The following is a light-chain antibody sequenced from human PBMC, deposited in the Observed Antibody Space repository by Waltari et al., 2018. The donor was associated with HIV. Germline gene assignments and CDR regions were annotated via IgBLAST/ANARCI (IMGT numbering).Light chain of an antibody. V-gene: IGKV3-20*01. Sequence: SSRASQTISRNYLAWYQLKPGQAPRLLIYGASSRATDIPDRVSGSGSGTDFTLTISRLEPEDSAVYYCLQYSPSPRTFGQGTKVEIK. CDR2: GAS. CDR3: LQYSPSPRT. J-gene: IGKJ1*01. CDR1: QTISRNY.